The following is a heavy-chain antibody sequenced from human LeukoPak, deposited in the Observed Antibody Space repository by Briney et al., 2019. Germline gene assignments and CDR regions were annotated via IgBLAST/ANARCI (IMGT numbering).Heavy chain of an antibody. Sequence: PSETLPLTCTVSGGSISSSSYYWGWIRQPPGKGLEWIGSMYYSGSTFYNPSVKSRVTISLDASKNQFSLKLSSVTAAYRAVYYCARRMEHYGNYYFDYWGQGTLVTVSS. J-gene: IGHJ4*02. CDR1: GGSISSSSYY. V-gene: IGHV4-39*07. CDR2: MYYSGST. D-gene: IGHD3-10*01. CDR3: ARRMEHYGNYYFDY.